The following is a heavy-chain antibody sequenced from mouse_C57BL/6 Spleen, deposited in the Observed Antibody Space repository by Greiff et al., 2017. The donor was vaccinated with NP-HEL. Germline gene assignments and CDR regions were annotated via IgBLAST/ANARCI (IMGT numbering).Heavy chain of an antibody. CDR3: ARGDGYDSYYAMDY. CDR2: IYPRSGNT. D-gene: IGHD2-2*01. Sequence: VQLQQSGAELARPGASVKLSCKASGYTFTSYGISWVKQRTGQGLEWIGEIYPRSGNTYYNEKFKGKATLTADKSSSTAYMELRSLTSEDSAVYFCARGDGYDSYYAMDYWGQGTSVTVSS. CDR1: GYTFTSYG. J-gene: IGHJ4*01. V-gene: IGHV1-81*01.